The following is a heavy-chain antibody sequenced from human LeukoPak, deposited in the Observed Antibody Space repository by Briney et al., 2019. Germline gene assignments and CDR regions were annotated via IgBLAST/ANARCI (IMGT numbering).Heavy chain of an antibody. D-gene: IGHD6-13*01. CDR2: INLDGSER. CDR3: GRVIAGAIDY. V-gene: IGHV3-7*01. J-gene: IGHJ4*02. CDR1: GFTFSGHL. Sequence: GGSLRLSCAASGFTFSGHLMTWVRQAPGKGLEWVANINLDGSERFYVDFVKGRFTISRDNADNSMYLQMNSLRAEDTAVYYCGRVIAGAIDYWGQGTLVTVSS.